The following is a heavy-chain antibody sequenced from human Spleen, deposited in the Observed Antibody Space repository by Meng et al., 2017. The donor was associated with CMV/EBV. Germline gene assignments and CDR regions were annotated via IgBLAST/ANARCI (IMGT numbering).Heavy chain of an antibody. J-gene: IGHJ4*02. V-gene: IGHV4-4*02. D-gene: IGHD2-21*02. Sequence: AVSGCSMRSSNWWGWVRQPPGEGLEWIGEIHHTGSTNYIASLQSRVTISLAKSKNQFSLNLTSVTAADTAVYYCARLGRGGDMIFDSWGRGTLVTVSS. CDR3: ARLGRGGDMIFDS. CDR1: GCSMRSSNW. CDR2: IHHTGST.